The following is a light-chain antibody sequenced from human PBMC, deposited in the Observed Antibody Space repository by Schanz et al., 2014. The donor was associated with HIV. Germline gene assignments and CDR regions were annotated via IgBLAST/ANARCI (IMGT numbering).Light chain of an antibody. Sequence: DIVLTQSPDTLSVPPGERATLSCRASHSVSSNFFAWYQQKPGQAPRLLIFGASNRAAGIPDRFSGGGSGTEFTLTISGLQSEDFALYYCQQYSDWPPSTFGQGTKVEIK. CDR2: GAS. CDR3: QQYSDWPPST. V-gene: IGKV3D-15*01. J-gene: IGKJ2*01. CDR1: HSVSSN.